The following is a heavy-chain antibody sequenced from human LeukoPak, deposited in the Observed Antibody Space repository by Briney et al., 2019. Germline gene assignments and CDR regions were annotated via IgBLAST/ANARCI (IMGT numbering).Heavy chain of an antibody. CDR3: ARQEIQLWLPGYYYYGMDV. D-gene: IGHD5-18*01. J-gene: IGHJ6*02. CDR2: IYPGDSDT. V-gene: IGHV5-51*01. CDR1: GYSFTSYW. Sequence: GESLKISGKGSGYSFTSYWIGWVPQMPGKGLEWIGIIYPGDSDTRYSPTFQGQVTISADKSISTAYLQWSSLKASDTAMYYCARQEIQLWLPGYYYYGMDVWGQGTTVTVSS.